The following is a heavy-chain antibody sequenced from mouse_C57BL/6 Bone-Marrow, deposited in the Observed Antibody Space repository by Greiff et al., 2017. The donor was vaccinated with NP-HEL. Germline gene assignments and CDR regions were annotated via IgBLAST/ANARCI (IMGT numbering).Heavy chain of an antibody. J-gene: IGHJ3*01. CDR1: GFNIKDDY. Sequence: EVKLLESGAELVRPGASVKLSCTASGFNIKDDYMHWVKQRPEQGLEWIGWIDPENGDTEYASQFQGKATITADTSSNTAYLQLSSLTSEDTAVYYCTVTSFAYWGQGTLVTVSA. CDR3: TVTSFAY. CDR2: IDPENGDT. D-gene: IGHD2-1*01. V-gene: IGHV14-4*01.